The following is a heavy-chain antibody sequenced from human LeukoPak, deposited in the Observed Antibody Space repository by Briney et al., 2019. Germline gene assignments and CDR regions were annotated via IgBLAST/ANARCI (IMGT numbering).Heavy chain of an antibody. CDR1: GFTFSSYS. J-gene: IGHJ3*02. D-gene: IGHD3-22*01. V-gene: IGHV3-53*01. CDR3: ARDPGGGYYYGAFDI. Sequence: AGSLRLSCAASGFTFSSYSMNWVRQAPGKGLEWVSVIYSGDTTYYADSVKGRFTISRDSSKNTLYLQMNSLSVEDTAVYYCARDPGGGYYYGAFDIWGRGTMVTVSS. CDR2: IYSGDTT.